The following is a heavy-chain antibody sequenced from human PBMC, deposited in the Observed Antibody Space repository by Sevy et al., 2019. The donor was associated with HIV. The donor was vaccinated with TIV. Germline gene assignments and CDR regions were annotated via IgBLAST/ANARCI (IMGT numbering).Heavy chain of an antibody. V-gene: IGHV3-7*03. CDR3: ARGNSGSFDY. J-gene: IGHJ4*02. Sequence: GGSLRLSCAASGFSFSSYWMHWVRQAPGKGLEGVANIKQDESEKYYAASVKGRFTISRDNAKNSVYLQMNSLRPEDTAIYYCARGNSGSFDYWGQGTLVTVSS. CDR1: GFSFSSYW. D-gene: IGHD3-22*01. CDR2: IKQDESEK.